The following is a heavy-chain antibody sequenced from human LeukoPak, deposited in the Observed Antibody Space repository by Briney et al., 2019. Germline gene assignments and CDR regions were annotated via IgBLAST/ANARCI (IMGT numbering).Heavy chain of an antibody. V-gene: IGHV4-30-2*01. J-gene: IGHJ3*02. CDR3: ARGYDSSGYYLDAFDI. D-gene: IGHD3-22*01. CDR2: IYHSGST. Sequence: SQTLSLTCAVSGGSISSGGYSWSWIRQPPGKGLEWIGYIYHSGSTYYNPSLKSRVTISADRSKNQFSLKLSSVTAADTAVYYCARGYDSSGYYLDAFDIWGQGTMVTVSS. CDR1: GGSISSGGYS.